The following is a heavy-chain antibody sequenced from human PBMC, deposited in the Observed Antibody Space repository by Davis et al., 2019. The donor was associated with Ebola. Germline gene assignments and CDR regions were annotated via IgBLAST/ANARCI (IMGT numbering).Heavy chain of an antibody. J-gene: IGHJ3*01. Sequence: MPSETLSLTCAVSGVSITTSSYYWGWIRQPPGKGLDWIGSIYYSGSTYNTPSLKGRVTISVDTSKNHFSLKLTSVAAADTTMYYCARMRDGYSQGAFDVWGQGTMVAVSS. D-gene: IGHD5-24*01. CDR1: GVSITTSSYY. CDR3: ARMRDGYSQGAFDV. CDR2: IYYSGST. V-gene: IGHV4-39*01.